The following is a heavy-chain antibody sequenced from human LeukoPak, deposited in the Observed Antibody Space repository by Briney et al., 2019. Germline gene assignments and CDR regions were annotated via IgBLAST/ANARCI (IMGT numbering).Heavy chain of an antibody. CDR2: IKQDGSGK. Sequence: GGSLRLSCAASGFTFSNYWMIWVRQAPGKGLEWVGNIKQDGSGKRYADSVRGRFSISRDNAQTSLCLQMNSLRAEDTAVYYCARASDPWLQLTWGQGTLVTISS. V-gene: IGHV3-7*05. D-gene: IGHD5-24*01. CDR3: ARASDPWLQLT. CDR1: GFTFSNYW. J-gene: IGHJ5*02.